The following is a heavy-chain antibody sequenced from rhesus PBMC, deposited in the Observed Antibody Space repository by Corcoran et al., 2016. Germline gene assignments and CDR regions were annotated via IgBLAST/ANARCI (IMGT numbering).Heavy chain of an antibody. D-gene: IGHD3-16*01. Sequence: QVQLQESGPGVVKPSETLSLTCAVSGGSISSGYDWSWIRQPPGKGLEGMGYIYGSSGSTNSNPSLKHRVTISKDASKNQFSLKLSSVTAADTAVYYCARDGDYYSGSYYYYFDYWGQGVLVTVSS. V-gene: IGHV4-76*01. CDR2: IYGSSGST. J-gene: IGHJ4*01. CDR1: GGSISSGYD. CDR3: ARDGDYYSGSYYYYFDY.